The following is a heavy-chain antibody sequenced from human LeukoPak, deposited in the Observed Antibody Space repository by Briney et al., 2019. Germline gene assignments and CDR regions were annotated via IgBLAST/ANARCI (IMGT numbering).Heavy chain of an antibody. CDR1: GFTFSSYE. J-gene: IGHJ4*02. V-gene: IGHV3-48*03. D-gene: IGHD4-17*01. CDR2: ISSTGGSI. CDR3: ISSFFGDYNY. Sequence: GGSLRLSCAASGFTFSSYEMNWVRQAPGKGLEWVSYISSTGGSIYYADSVKGRFTISRDNAKNTLYLQMNSLRDEDTAVYYCISSFFGDYNYWGQGTLVTVSS.